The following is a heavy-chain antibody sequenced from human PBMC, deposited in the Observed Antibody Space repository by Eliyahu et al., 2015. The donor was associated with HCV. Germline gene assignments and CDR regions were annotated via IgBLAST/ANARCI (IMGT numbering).Heavy chain of an antibody. CDR3: ARDQGRDGYNSGANMY. J-gene: IGHJ4*02. Sequence: QVQLVQSGAEVKKPGSSXKVSCXASGXTFXXYAXSWVRQAPGKGLGWMGGIIPIFGTANYAQKFQGRVTITADESTSTAYMELSSLRSEDTAVYYCARDQGRDGYNSGANMYWGQGTLVTVSS. CDR1: GXTFXXYA. D-gene: IGHD5-24*01. V-gene: IGHV1-69*01. CDR2: IIPIFGTA.